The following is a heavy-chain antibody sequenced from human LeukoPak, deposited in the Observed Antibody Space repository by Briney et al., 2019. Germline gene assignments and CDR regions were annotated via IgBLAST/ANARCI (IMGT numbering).Heavy chain of an antibody. V-gene: IGHV1-2*04. Sequence: GASVKVSCKASGYTFTGYYMHWVRQAPGQGLEWMGWINPNSGGTNYAQKFQGWVTMTRDTSISTAYMELSRLRSDDTAVYYCARGRGGYSSSWPVNDFDYWGQGTLVTVSS. D-gene: IGHD6-13*01. CDR2: INPNSGGT. CDR3: ARGRGGYSSSWPVNDFDY. CDR1: GYTFTGYY. J-gene: IGHJ4*02.